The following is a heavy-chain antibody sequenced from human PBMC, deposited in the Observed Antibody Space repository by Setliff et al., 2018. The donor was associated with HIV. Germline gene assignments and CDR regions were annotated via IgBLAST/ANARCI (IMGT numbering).Heavy chain of an antibody. J-gene: IGHJ3*02. CDR3: ARPLTTSSNFWGDAFAI. CDR2: FHYSGST. D-gene: IGHD3-3*01. V-gene: IGHV4-39*01. CDR1: GGSISNSNYF. Sequence: SETLSLTCNVSGGSISNSNYFWGWIRQPPGKGLEWIGCFHYSGSTSYNPSLRSRVTISVDTSKNQFSLKLTSVTAADTAVYYCARPLTTSSNFWGDAFAIWGQGTVVTVSS.